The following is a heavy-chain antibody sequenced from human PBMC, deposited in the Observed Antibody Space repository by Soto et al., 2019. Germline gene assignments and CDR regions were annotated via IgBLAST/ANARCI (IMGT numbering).Heavy chain of an antibody. CDR2: SNPNNGDA. Sequence: QVQLVQSGAEVEKPGASVKVSCKTSGYFFTSHYIHWVRLAPGRGLEWMGRSNPNNGDANSPQKFQGRVTMTSDTSISTAYMEMSGLRSDDTALYFCAREITYGGGSFSLGLWGQGTLVTVSS. V-gene: IGHV1-2*06. CDR3: AREITYGGGSFSLGL. CDR1: GYFFTSHY. J-gene: IGHJ4*02. D-gene: IGHD3-10*01.